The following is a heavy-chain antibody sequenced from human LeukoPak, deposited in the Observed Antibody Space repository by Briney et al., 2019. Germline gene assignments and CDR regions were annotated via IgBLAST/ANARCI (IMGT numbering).Heavy chain of an antibody. CDR1: GYTFTSYG. Sequence: ASVKVSCKASGYTFTSYGISWVRQAPGQGLEWMGWISAYNGNTNYAQKLQGRVTMTTDTSTSTAYMELRSLRSDDTAVYYCARSEVVVPAAIVDAFDIWGQGTMVTVSS. J-gene: IGHJ3*02. D-gene: IGHD2-2*01. CDR3: ARSEVVVPAAIVDAFDI. V-gene: IGHV1-18*01. CDR2: ISAYNGNT.